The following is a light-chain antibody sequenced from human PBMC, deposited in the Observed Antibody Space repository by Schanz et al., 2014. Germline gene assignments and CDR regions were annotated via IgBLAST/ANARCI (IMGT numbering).Light chain of an antibody. Sequence: EIVLTQSPDTLSLSPGERATLSCRTTQSVSSRYLGWYQQKPGQAPRLLIYGASTRAAGIPDRFSGSGSGTDFTLTISSLEPEDFAVYYCQQYGVSPLTFGGGTKVDFK. J-gene: IGKJ4*01. CDR2: GAS. V-gene: IGKV3-20*01. CDR1: QSVSSRY. CDR3: QQYGVSPLT.